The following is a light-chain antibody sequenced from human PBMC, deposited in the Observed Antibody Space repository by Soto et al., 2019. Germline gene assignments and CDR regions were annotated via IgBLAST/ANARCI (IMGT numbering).Light chain of an antibody. CDR1: QSVSSY. CDR2: DAS. CDR3: QQYAASPIT. J-gene: IGKJ5*01. V-gene: IGKV3-11*01. Sequence: EIVLTQSPATLSLSPGERATLSCRASQSVSSYLAWYQQKPGQAPRLLIYDASNRATGIPARFSGSGSGTDFNLSINRLEPEDVAVYYCQQYAASPITFGQGTRLEIK.